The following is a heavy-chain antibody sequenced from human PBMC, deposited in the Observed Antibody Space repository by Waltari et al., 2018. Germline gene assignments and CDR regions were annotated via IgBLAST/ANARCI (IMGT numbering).Heavy chain of an antibody. CDR1: GGSFSGYY. J-gene: IGHJ6*02. D-gene: IGHD3-10*01. CDR3: ARLVRAMVRGVIITISPYYYYGMDV. V-gene: IGHV4-34*01. CDR2: INHSGST. Sequence: QVQLQQWGAGLLKPSETLSLTCAVYGGSFSGYYWSWIRQPPGKGLEWIGEINHSGSTNYNPSLKSRVTISVDTSKNQFSLKLSSVTAADTAVYYCARLVRAMVRGVIITISPYYYYGMDVWGQGP.